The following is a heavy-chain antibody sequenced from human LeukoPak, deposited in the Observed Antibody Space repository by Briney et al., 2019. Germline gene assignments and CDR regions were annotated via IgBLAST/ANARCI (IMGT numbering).Heavy chain of an antibody. Sequence: SETLSLTCTVSGGSISSYYWSWIRQPAGKGLEWIGRIYTSGSTNYNPSLKSRVTMSVDTSKNQFSLKLSSVTAADTAVYYCASLTGGYCSSTSCYNWFDPWGQGTLVTVSS. J-gene: IGHJ5*02. CDR3: ASLTGGYCSSTSCYNWFDP. V-gene: IGHV4-4*07. D-gene: IGHD2-2*01. CDR2: IYTSGST. CDR1: GGSISSYY.